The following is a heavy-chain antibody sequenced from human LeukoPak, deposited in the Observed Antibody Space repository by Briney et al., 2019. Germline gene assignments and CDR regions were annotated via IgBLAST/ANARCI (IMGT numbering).Heavy chain of an antibody. CDR3: ARGAVRGGTNFDY. J-gene: IGHJ4*02. CDR2: AYYRSKWYI. V-gene: IGHV6-1*01. CDR1: GDSVSVIPAV. D-gene: IGHD3-10*01. Sequence: SQTLSLTCAISGDSVSVIPAVWNWIRQSPSRGLEWLGRAYYRSKWYIGYAVSVKGRITITPDTSKNQFSLQLNSVTPEDTAVYYCARGAVRGGTNFDYWGQGTLATVSS.